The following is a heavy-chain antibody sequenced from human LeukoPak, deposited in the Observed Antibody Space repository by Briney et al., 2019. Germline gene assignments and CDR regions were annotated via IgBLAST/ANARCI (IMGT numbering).Heavy chain of an antibody. V-gene: IGHV4-31*03. CDR1: GGSISSDY. J-gene: IGHJ5*02. CDR3: ARATVTTRWFDP. Sequence: SETVSLTCTVSGGSISSDYWSWIRQHPGKGLEWIGYSYYSGSTYYNPSLKSRVTISVDTSKNQFSLKLSSVTAADTAVYYCARATVTTRWFDPWGQGTLVTVSS. D-gene: IGHD4-17*01. CDR2: SYYSGST.